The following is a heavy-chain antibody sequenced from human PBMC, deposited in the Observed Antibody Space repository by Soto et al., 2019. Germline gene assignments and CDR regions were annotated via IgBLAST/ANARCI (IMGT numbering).Heavy chain of an antibody. CDR3: ARVLPYYYDSSGYYSTHWFDP. CDR2: IYTSGST. D-gene: IGHD3-22*01. Sequence: SETLSLTCTVSGGTISSYYWSWIRQPAGKGLEWIGRIYTSGSTNYSPSLKSRVTMSVDTSKNQFSLKLSSVTAADTAVYYCARVLPYYYDSSGYYSTHWFDPWGQGTLVTVSS. J-gene: IGHJ5*02. V-gene: IGHV4-4*07. CDR1: GGTISSYY.